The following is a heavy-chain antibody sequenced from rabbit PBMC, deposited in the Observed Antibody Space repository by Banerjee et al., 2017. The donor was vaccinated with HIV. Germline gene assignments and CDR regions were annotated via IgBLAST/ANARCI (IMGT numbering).Heavy chain of an antibody. V-gene: IGHV1S40*01. CDR1: GFSFSGSYY. Sequence: QSLEESGGDLVKPGASLTLTCTASGFSFSGSYYMCWVRQAPGKGLEWIGCIGTSSGSTWYASWVNGRFTISKTSSTTVTLQMTSLTAADTATYFCARSQVAGAWDLWGPGTLVTVS. J-gene: IGHJ4*01. CDR3: ARSQVAGAWDL. D-gene: IGHD4-1*01. CDR2: IGTSSGST.